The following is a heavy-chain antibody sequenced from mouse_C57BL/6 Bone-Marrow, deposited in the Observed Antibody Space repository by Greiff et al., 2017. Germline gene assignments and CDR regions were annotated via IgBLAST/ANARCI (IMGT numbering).Heavy chain of an antibody. Sequence: VQLQQPGAELVKPGASVKLSCKASGYTFTSYWMQWVKQRPGQGLEWIGEIDPSDSYTNYNQKFKGKATLTVDTSSSTAYMQLSSLTSEDSAVYYCAREDWGWYFDVWGTGTTVTVSS. V-gene: IGHV1-50*01. CDR1: GYTFTSYW. CDR2: IDPSDSYT. CDR3: AREDWGWYFDV. J-gene: IGHJ1*03. D-gene: IGHD4-1*01.